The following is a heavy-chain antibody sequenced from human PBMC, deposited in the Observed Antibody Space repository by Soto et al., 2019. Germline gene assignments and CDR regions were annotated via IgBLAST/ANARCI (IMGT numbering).Heavy chain of an antibody. Sequence: QVQLVESGGGVVQPGRSLTLSCVASGFTLSNYGMHWVRQAPGKGLEWVAVIWYDGTTTYSADSVKGRFSISRDNSKNALFLQLSSLRAEDTAVYYCPRNAGSSGSSRWFDTWGQGTLVTVSS. CDR3: PRNAGSSGSSRWFDT. J-gene: IGHJ5*02. CDR1: GFTLSNYG. CDR2: IWYDGTTT. V-gene: IGHV3-33*01. D-gene: IGHD2-8*01.